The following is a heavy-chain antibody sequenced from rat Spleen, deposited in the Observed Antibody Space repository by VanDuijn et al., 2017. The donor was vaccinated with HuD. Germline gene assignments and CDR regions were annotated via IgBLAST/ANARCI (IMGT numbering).Heavy chain of an antibody. CDR3: ARHEDYGGYRPHYFDY. V-gene: IGHV5-7*01. D-gene: IGHD1-11*01. CDR2: ISYDGSST. CDR1: GFTFSDYN. Sequence: EVQLVESDGGLVQPGRSLKLSCAASGFTFSDYNMAWVRQAPKKGLEWVATISYDGSSTYYRDSVKGRFTISRDNAKNTLYLQMDSLRSEDTASYYCARHEDYGGYRPHYFDYWGQGVMVTVSS. J-gene: IGHJ2*01.